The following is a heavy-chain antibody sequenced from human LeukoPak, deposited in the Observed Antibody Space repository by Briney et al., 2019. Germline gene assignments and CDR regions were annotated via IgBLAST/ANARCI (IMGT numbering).Heavy chain of an antibody. CDR2: ISGSGGST. V-gene: IGHV3-23*01. Sequence: GGSLRLSCAASGFTFSSYAMSWVRQAPGKGLEWVSAISGSGGSTYYADSVKGRFTISRDNSRNTLYLQMNSLRAEDTAVYYCAKQGVSSSWYGDYWGQGTLVTVSS. CDR1: GFTFSSYA. CDR3: AKQGVSSSWYGDY. D-gene: IGHD6-13*01. J-gene: IGHJ4*02.